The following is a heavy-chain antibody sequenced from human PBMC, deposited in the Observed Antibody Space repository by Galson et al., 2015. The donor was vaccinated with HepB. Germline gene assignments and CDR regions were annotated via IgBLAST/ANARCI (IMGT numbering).Heavy chain of an antibody. J-gene: IGHJ5*02. CDR3: ARDRGAGWFDP. CDR1: GFTLNSYG. CDR2: IWYDGSNK. Sequence: SLRLSCAASGFTLNSYGMHWVRQAPGKGLEWVADIWYDGSNKYYADSVKGRFTISRDISKNTLYLQMNSLRAEDTAVYYCARDRGAGWFDPWGQGTLVTVSS. V-gene: IGHV3-33*01. D-gene: IGHD3-10*01.